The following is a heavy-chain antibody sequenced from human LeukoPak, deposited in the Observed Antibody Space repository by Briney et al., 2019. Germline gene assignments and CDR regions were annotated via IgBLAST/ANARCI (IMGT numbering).Heavy chain of an antibody. D-gene: IGHD3-3*01. Sequence: GRSLRLSCAASGFTFDDYAMHWVRQAPGKGLEWVSGISWNSGSIGYANSVKGRFTISRDNAKNSLYLQMNSLRAEDTALYYCAKARSGSPFDVFDIGGQGKMVTVSS. CDR1: GFTFDDYA. CDR3: AKARSGSPFDVFDI. V-gene: IGHV3-9*01. CDR2: ISWNSGSI. J-gene: IGHJ3*02.